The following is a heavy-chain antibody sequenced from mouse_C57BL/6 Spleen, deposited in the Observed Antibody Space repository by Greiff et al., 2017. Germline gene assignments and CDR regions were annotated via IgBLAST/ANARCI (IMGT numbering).Heavy chain of an antibody. CDR2: INPYNGGT. CDR3: ARRNFHYYAMDY. V-gene: IGHV1-19*01. Sequence: EVQLQQSGPVLVKPGASVKMSCKASGYTFTDYYMNWVKQSHGKSLEWIGVINPYNGGTSYNQKFKGKATLTVDKSSSTAYMELNSLTSEDSAVYYCARRNFHYYAMDYWGQGTSVTVSS. J-gene: IGHJ4*01. CDR1: GYTFTDYY.